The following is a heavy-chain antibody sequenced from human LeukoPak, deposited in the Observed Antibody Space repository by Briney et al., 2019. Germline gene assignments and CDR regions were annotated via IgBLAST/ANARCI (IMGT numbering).Heavy chain of an antibody. CDR1: GYTFSSYA. CDR2: ISYDGSNK. CDR3: ARVPGYGGTNYYFDY. D-gene: IGHD4-23*01. V-gene: IGHV3-30-3*01. J-gene: IGHJ4*02. Sequence: RVSCKASGYTFSSYAMHWVRQAPGKGLEWVAVISYDGSNKYYADSVKGRFTISRDNSKNTLYLQMNSLRADDTAVYYCARVPGYGGTNYYFDYWGQGALVTVSS.